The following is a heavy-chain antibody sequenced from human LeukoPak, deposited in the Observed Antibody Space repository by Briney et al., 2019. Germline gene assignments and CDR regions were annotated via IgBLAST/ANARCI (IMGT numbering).Heavy chain of an antibody. V-gene: IGHV3-48*04. Sequence: PGGSLRLSCVTSGFAFTHCSMNWVRQAPGKGLEWVSYISSSGSTIYYADSVKGRFTISRDNAKNSLYLQMNSLRAEDTAVYYCARGGSPGGYWGQGTLVTVSS. CDR3: ARGGSPGGY. J-gene: IGHJ4*02. CDR2: ISSSGSTI. D-gene: IGHD3-10*01. CDR1: GFAFTHCS.